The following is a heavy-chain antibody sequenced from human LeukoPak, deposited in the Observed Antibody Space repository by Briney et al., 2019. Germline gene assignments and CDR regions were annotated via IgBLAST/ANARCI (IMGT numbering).Heavy chain of an antibody. CDR2: INHSGST. D-gene: IGHD6-13*01. CDR3: ARGCIESAGTGPEYFDY. J-gene: IGHJ4*02. CDR1: GGSSSGYY. V-gene: IGHV4-34*01. Sequence: SETLSLTCAVYGGSSSGYYWSWIRQPPGKGLEWIGEINHSGSTNYNPSLKSRVTISVDTSKNQFSLKLRSVTAADTAVYYCARGCIESAGTGPEYFDYWGQGTLVTVSS.